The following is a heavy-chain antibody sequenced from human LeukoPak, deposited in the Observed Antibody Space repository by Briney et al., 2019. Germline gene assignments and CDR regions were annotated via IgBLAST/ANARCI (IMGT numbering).Heavy chain of an antibody. J-gene: IGHJ6*03. V-gene: IGHV3-48*01. D-gene: IGHD2-15*01. CDR3: AKDPGGYCSGGSCYGVDYYYMDV. CDR1: GFTFSSYG. CDR2: ISSSSSTI. Sequence: GGSLRLSCAASGFTFSSYGMTWVRQAPGKGLEWVSYISSSSSTIYYADSVKGRFTISRDNSKNTLYLQMNSLRAEDTAVYYCAKDPGGYCSGGSCYGVDYYYMDVWGKGTTVTISS.